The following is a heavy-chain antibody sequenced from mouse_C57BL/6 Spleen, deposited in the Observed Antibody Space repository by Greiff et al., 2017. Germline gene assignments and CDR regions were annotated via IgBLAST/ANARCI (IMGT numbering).Heavy chain of an antibody. V-gene: IGHV1-64*01. Sequence: QVQLKQPGAELVKPGASVKLSCKASGFTFTSYWMHWVKQRPGQGLEWIGMIHPNSGSTNYNEKFKSKATLTVDKSSSTAYMQLSSLTSEDSAVYYCARTALYGSSSYYAMDYWGQGTSVTVSS. D-gene: IGHD1-1*01. CDR2: IHPNSGST. CDR1: GFTFTSYW. CDR3: ARTALYGSSSYYAMDY. J-gene: IGHJ4*01.